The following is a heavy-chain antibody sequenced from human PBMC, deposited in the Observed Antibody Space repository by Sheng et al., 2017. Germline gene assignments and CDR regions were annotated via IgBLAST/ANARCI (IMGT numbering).Heavy chain of an antibody. CDR3: AGRYCGGGGCSSQYFYMDV. Sequence: QVQLVESGGGLVKPGGSLRLSCASSGFTFSDYYMTWVRQAPGKGLEWISYITSTSSYTKYADSVEGRFTISRDNAKNSLYLQMNSLRVEDTAVYYCAGRYCGGGGCSSQYFYMDVWGRGPRSPSP. J-gene: IGHJ6*03. V-gene: IGHV3-11*05. D-gene: IGHD2-15*01. CDR1: GFTFSDYY. CDR2: ITSTSSYT.